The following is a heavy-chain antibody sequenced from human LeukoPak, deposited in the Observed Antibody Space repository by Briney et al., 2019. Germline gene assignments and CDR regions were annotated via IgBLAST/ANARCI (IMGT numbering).Heavy chain of an antibody. D-gene: IGHD3-22*01. CDR1: GFTSTAYL. CDR2: MSSDGNAM. Sequence: GRSLRLSCAASGFTSTAYLIHWVRQAPGKGLEWMAVMSSDGNAMFYADSVKGRFTISRDNSKNTLYLQMNSLRAEDTAVYYCVRESEYYFDHSASFDYWGQGTLVTVSS. CDR3: VRESEYYFDHSASFDY. V-gene: IGHV3-30-3*01. J-gene: IGHJ4*02.